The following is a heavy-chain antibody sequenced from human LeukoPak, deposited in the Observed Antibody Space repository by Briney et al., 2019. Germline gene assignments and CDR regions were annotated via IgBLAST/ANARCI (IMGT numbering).Heavy chain of an antibody. CDR2: INHSGST. V-gene: IGHV4-34*01. CDR1: GGSFSGYY. J-gene: IGHJ4*02. CDR3: ARGYGSGSYNNFSK. Sequence: SETLSLTCAVYGGSFSGYYWSWIRQPPGKGLEWIGEINHSGSTDYNPSLKSRVTISVDTSKNQFSLKLNSVTAADTAVYYCARGYGSGSYNNFSKWGQGLLVAVSS. D-gene: IGHD3-10*01.